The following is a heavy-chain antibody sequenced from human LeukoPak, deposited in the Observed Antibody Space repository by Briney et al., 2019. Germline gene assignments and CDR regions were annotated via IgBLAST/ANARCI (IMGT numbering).Heavy chain of an antibody. CDR3: ARGYGDYEGDAPLDY. J-gene: IGHJ4*02. V-gene: IGHV3-11*06. CDR2: ISSSSSYT. Sequence: GGSLRLSCAASGFTFSDYYMSWIRQAPGKVLERVSYISSSSSYTNYADSVKGRFTISRDSAKNSLYLQMNSLRAEDTAVYYCARGYGDYEGDAPLDYWGQGTLVTVSS. CDR1: GFTFSDYY. D-gene: IGHD4-17*01.